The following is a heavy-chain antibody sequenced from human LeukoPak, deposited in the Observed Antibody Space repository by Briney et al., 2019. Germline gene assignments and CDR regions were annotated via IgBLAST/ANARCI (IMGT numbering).Heavy chain of an antibody. J-gene: IGHJ4*02. D-gene: IGHD3-10*01. Sequence: PGGSLRLSCAASGFIFSNYWMSWVRQAPGKGLELVASIKQDGSDKYFGDSVKGRFTVSRDNAKKSLFLHMSSLGADDTAVYYCTRDPRFGELYFDHWGQGTLVTVSS. CDR3: TRDPRFGELYFDH. CDR2: IKQDGSDK. V-gene: IGHV3-7*01. CDR1: GFIFSNYW.